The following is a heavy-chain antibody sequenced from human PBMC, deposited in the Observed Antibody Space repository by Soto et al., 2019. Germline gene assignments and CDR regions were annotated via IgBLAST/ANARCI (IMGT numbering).Heavy chain of an antibody. CDR2: INHSGSY. CDR1: RXAVRSSVLY. J-gene: IGHJ2*01. CDR3: ARMAGTWYLDL. Sequence: PXXTLSLPGTVSRXAVRSSVLYCTWIRQHPGKGLAWIGEINHSGSYNYNPPLKSSVTMSLETSRNQFSLSLNSVTPADPSVYYCARMAGTWYLDLWGSGPLATVSS. V-gene: IGHV4-34*01.